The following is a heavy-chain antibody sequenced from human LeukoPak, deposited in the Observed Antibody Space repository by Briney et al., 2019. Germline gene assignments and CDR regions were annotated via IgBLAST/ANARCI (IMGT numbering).Heavy chain of an antibody. CDR3: AILRGGTVAPFEY. CDR2: ISSSGSTI. D-gene: IGHD3-16*01. Sequence: PGGSLRLSCAASGFTFSSYEMNWVRQAPGKGLEWVSYISSSGSTIYYADSVKGRFTISRDNAKNSLYLQMNSLRVEDTAVYYCAILRGGTVAPFEYWGQGTLVTVSS. J-gene: IGHJ4*02. CDR1: GFTFSSYE. V-gene: IGHV3-48*03.